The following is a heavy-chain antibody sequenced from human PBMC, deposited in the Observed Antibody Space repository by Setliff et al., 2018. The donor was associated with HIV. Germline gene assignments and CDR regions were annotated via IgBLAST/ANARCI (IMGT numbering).Heavy chain of an antibody. V-gene: IGHV3-7*03. CDR2: IKQDGSEK. D-gene: IGHD3-16*01. J-gene: IGHJ4*02. CDR1: GFTFSSFE. CDR3: ARDYWGNSYFDY. Sequence: PGGSLRLSCAASGFTFSSFEMNWVRQAPGKGPEWVANIKQDGSEKHYVGSVKGRFTISRDNDKKLLILQMNSLAAEDMAVYYCARDYWGNSYFDYWGQGTRVTVSS.